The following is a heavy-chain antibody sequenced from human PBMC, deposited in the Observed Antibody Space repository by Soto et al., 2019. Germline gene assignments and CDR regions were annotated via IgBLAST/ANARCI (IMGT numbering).Heavy chain of an antibody. J-gene: IGHJ6*02. V-gene: IGHV4-31*03. D-gene: IGHD2-15*01. CDR3: ARWVVVVVASTGGLDV. CDR2: IYYSGST. CDR1: GGSISSGDYY. Sequence: QVQLQESGPGLVKPSQTLSLTCSVSGGSISSGDYYWSWIRQHPGKGLEWIGYIYYSGSTRYNPSLKSRPTISLDTSKSQFSLNLSSVTAADTAVYYCARWVVVVVASTGGLDVWGPGTTVSVSS.